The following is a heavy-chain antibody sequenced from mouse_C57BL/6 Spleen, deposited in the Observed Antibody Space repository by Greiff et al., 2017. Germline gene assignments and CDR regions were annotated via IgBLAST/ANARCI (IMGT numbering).Heavy chain of an antibody. V-gene: IGHV1-59*01. J-gene: IGHJ3*01. CDR2: IDPSDSYT. Sequence: QVQLKQPGAELVRPGTSVKLSCKASGYTFTSYWMHWVKQRPGQGLEWIGVIDPSDSYTNYNQKFKGKATLTVDTSSSTAYMQLSSLTSEDSAVYYCAREDGNWFAYWGQGTLVTVSA. CDR1: GYTFTSYW. D-gene: IGHD2-1*01. CDR3: AREDGNWFAY.